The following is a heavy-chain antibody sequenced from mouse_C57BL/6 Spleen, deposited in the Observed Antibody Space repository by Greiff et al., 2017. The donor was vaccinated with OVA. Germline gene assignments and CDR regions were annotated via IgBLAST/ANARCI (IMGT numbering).Heavy chain of an antibody. D-gene: IGHD1-1*01. CDR2: ISDGGSYT. Sequence: EVQLVESGGGLVKPGGSLKLSCAASGFTFSSYAMSWVRQTPEKRLEWVETISDGGSYTYYPDNVKGRFTISRDNAKNKMYLQMSHLKSEDTAMYYCERDNYDSSSYAMDYWGQGTSVTVSS. CDR1: GFTFSSYA. CDR3: ERDNYDSSSYAMDY. V-gene: IGHV5-4*01. J-gene: IGHJ4*01.